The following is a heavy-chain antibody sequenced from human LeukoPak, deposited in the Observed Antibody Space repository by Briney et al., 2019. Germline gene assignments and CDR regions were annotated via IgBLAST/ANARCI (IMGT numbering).Heavy chain of an antibody. J-gene: IGHJ4*02. CDR3: ARAVAAAGSY. CDR2: INQDGCEK. Sequence: PGGSLRLSCAASGFTLSSYWISWVRQAPGKGLEWVANINQDGCEKYYVDSVKGRFTISRDNAKNTVYLQMNSLRVEDTAVYYCARAVAAAGSYWGQGTLVTVSS. D-gene: IGHD6-13*01. CDR1: GFTLSSYW. V-gene: IGHV3-7*04.